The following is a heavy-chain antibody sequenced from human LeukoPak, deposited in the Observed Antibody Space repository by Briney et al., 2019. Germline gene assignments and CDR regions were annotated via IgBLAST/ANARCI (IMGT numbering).Heavy chain of an antibody. CDR1: GGSFSGYY. Sequence: PSETLSLTCAVYGGSFSGYYWSWIRQPPGKGLEWIGEINHSGSTNYNPSLKSRVTISVDTSKNQFSLKLSSVTAADTAVYYCALLGGNSGGDYWGQGTLVTVSS. D-gene: IGHD4-23*01. CDR3: ALLGGNSGGDY. V-gene: IGHV4-34*01. J-gene: IGHJ4*02. CDR2: INHSGST.